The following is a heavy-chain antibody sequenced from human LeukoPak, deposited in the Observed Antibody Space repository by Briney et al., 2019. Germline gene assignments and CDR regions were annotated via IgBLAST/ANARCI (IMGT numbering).Heavy chain of an antibody. J-gene: IGHJ4*02. CDR2: IYYSGST. CDR3: ARSRYDSSGYYFVFDS. Sequence: SETLSLTCTVSGGSISSSSYYWGWIRQPPGKGLEWIGSIYYSGSTNYNPSLKSRVTISVDTSKNQFSLKLSSVTAADTAVYHCARSRYDSSGYYFVFDSWGQGTLVTVSS. D-gene: IGHD3-22*01. V-gene: IGHV4-39*07. CDR1: GGSISSSSYY.